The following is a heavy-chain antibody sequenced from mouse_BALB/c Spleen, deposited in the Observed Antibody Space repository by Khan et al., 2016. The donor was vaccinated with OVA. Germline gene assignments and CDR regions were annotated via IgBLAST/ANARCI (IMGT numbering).Heavy chain of an antibody. CDR2: ISTSGST. CDR1: GYSITSDYA. J-gene: IGHJ4*01. D-gene: IGHD2-12*01. Sequence: EVQLQESGPGLVKPSQSLSLTCTVTGYSITSDYAWNWIRQFPGNKLAWMGYISTSGSTSYHPYLKSRISITRDTSKNPFFLQLTSVTTEDTAAYYVTRTLDYSHGCAFDYWGRGTSVTVSA. V-gene: IGHV3-2*02. CDR3: TRTLDYSHGCAFDY.